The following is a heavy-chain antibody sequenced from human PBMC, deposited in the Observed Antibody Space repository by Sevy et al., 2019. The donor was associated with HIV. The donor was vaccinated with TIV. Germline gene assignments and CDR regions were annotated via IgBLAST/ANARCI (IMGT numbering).Heavy chain of an antibody. V-gene: IGHV3-30*18. D-gene: IGHD3-3*01. J-gene: IGHJ3*02. Sequence: GGSLRLSCAASGFTFSSYGMHWVRQAPGKGLEWVAVISYAGSNKYYADSVKGRFTISRDNSKNTLYLQMNSLRAEDTAVYYCAKTGATIFGVLRAFDIWGQGTMVTVSS. CDR2: ISYAGSNK. CDR3: AKTGATIFGVLRAFDI. CDR1: GFTFSSYG.